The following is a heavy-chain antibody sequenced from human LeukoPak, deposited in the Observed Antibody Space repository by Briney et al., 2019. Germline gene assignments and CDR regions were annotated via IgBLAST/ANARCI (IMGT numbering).Heavy chain of an antibody. D-gene: IGHD6-13*01. Sequence: GGSLRLSCAASGFTFTSYAMSWVRQAPGKGLEWVSSISSSSSYIYYADSVKGRFTISRDNAKNSLYLQMNSLRAEDTAVYYCAREEQQLVLHYFDYWGQGTLVTVSS. CDR1: GFTFTSYA. CDR3: AREEQQLVLHYFDY. J-gene: IGHJ4*02. CDR2: ISSSSSYI. V-gene: IGHV3-21*01.